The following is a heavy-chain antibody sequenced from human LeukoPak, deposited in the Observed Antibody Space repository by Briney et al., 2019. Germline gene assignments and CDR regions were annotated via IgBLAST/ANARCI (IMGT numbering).Heavy chain of an antibody. CDR1: GFTFTYAW. J-gene: IGHJ5*02. D-gene: IGHD6-19*01. Sequence: GGSLRLSCVASGFTFTYAWTSWVRQAPGKGLEWVGRIKSKTDGGTTDYAAPVKGRFTISRDDSKNTPYLQMNSLKTEDTAVYYCTTDRTVAANRFDPWGQGTLVTVSS. CDR2: IKSKTDGGTT. CDR3: TTDRTVAANRFDP. V-gene: IGHV3-15*01.